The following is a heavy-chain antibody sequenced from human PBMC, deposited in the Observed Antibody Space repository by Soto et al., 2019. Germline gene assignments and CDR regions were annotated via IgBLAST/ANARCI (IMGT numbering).Heavy chain of an antibody. Sequence: PGGSLRLSCAASGFTFSSYAMSWVRQAPGKGLEWVSGISFSGGSTYYADSVKGRFTISRDNSKNTLYLRMNSLRAEDTAVYYCAKSGPSLHYFDYWGQGTLVTVSS. V-gene: IGHV3-23*01. CDR2: ISFSGGST. CDR1: GFTFSSYA. J-gene: IGHJ4*02. D-gene: IGHD3-10*01. CDR3: AKSGPSLHYFDY.